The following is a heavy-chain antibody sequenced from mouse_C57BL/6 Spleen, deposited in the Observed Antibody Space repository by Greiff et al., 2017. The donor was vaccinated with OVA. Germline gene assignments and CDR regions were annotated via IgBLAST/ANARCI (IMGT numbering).Heavy chain of an antibody. CDR1: GYTFTSYW. CDR2: IDPSDSYT. CDR3: ARSQTGTRFAY. J-gene: IGHJ3*01. D-gene: IGHD4-1*01. Sequence: VQLQQSGAELVMPGASVKLSCKASGYTFTSYWMHWVKQRPGQGLEWIGEIDPSDSYTNYNQKFKGKSTLTVDKSSSTAYMQLSSLTSEDSAVYYCARSQTGTRFAYWGQGTLVTVSA. V-gene: IGHV1-69*01.